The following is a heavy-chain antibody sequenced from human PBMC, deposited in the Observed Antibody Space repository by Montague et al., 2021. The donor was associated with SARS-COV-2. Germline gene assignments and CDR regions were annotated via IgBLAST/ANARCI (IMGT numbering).Heavy chain of an antibody. CDR3: ARAQNICFIANCVNYFDL. D-gene: IGHD1-1*01. V-gene: IGHV4-59*01. Sequence: SETLSLTCGVSGGSIAGYYWSWICQPPGKGLEWIGYVYYTGSTKYNPSLKARVTLSLDTPKNHFSLRLNSVTAADTAVYYCARAQNICFIANCVNYFDLWGLGALVSVSS. CDR2: VYYTGST. J-gene: IGHJ4*02. CDR1: GGSIAGYY.